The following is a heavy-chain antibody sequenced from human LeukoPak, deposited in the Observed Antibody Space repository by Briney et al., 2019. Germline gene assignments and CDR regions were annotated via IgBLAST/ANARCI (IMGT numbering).Heavy chain of an antibody. D-gene: IGHD3-9*01. J-gene: IGHJ3*02. CDR3: ARLMGRYFDWFDAFDI. Sequence: GESLKISCKGSGYNFTTYWIAWVRQMSAKGLEWMGIIYPGDSETRYSPSFQGQVTISADKSISTAYLQWSSLKASDTAMYYCARLMGRYFDWFDAFDIWGQGTMVTVSS. CDR1: GYNFTTYW. V-gene: IGHV5-51*01. CDR2: IYPGDSET.